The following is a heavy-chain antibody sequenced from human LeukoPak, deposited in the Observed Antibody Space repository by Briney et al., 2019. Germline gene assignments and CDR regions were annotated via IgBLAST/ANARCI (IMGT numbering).Heavy chain of an antibody. CDR2: INHSGST. V-gene: IGHV4-34*01. Sequence: PSETLSLTCAVYVGSFSGYYWSWIRQPPGKGLEWKGEINHSGSTNYNSSLKSRVTISVDTSKNQFSLKLSSVTAADTAVYYCARGYYGSGSHCCHMDVWGKGTTITVS. D-gene: IGHD3-10*01. CDR1: VGSFSGYY. CDR3: ARGYYGSGSHCCHMDV. J-gene: IGHJ6*03.